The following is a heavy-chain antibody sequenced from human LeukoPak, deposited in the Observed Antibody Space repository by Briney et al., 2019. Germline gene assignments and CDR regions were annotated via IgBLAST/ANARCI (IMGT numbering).Heavy chain of an antibody. CDR1: GYTFTGYY. D-gene: IGHD3-22*01. CDR3: ARGPPTIVVVITTGDFDS. Sequence: ASVKHSCKASGYTFTGYYIHWVRQAPGQGLEWMGWINPNSGGTNYAQKFQGRVTMTRDTSISTAYMELRRLRSDDRAVYYCARGPPTIVVVITTGDFDSWGQGTLVSVSS. CDR2: INPNSGGT. J-gene: IGHJ4*02. V-gene: IGHV1-2*02.